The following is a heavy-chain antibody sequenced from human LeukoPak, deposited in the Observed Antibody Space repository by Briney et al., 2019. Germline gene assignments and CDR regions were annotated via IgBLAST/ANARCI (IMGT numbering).Heavy chain of an antibody. V-gene: IGHV6-1*01. CDR3: ARAPGQWLAYFDY. D-gene: IGHD6-19*01. CDR1: GDSDSSNSAA. J-gene: IGHJ4*02. CDR2: TYYRSKWYN. Sequence: LSQTLSLICAISGDSDSSNSAAWNWIRQSPSRGLEWLGRTYYRSKWYNDYAVSVKSRITINPDTSTNQFSLQLNSVTPQDTAVSHCARAPGQWLAYFDYLGQGTLVTVSS.